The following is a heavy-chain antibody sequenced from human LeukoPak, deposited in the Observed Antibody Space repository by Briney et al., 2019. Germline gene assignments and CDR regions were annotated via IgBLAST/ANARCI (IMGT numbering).Heavy chain of an antibody. CDR3: ANAKASSWYFY. J-gene: IGHJ4*02. CDR1: GGSISSYY. Sequence: PSETLSLTCTVSGGSISSYYWSWIRQPPGKGLEWIGYIYYSGSTNYNPSLKSRVTISVDTSKNQFSLKLSPVTAADTAVYYCANAKASSWYFYWGQGTLVTVSS. D-gene: IGHD6-13*01. V-gene: IGHV4-59*01. CDR2: IYYSGST.